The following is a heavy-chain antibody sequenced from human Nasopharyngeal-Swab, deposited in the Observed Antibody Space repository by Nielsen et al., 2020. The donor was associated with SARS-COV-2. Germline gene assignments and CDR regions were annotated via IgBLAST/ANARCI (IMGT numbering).Heavy chain of an antibody. CDR2: IYYSGST. J-gene: IGHJ6*02. Sequence: SETLSLTCTVSGGSISSYYWSWIRQPPGKGLEWIGYIYYSGSTNYNPSLKSRVTISVDTSKNQFSLKVSSVTAADTAVYYCAGKSGSYYYYYGMDVWGQGTTFTVSS. CDR3: AGKSGSYYYYYGMDV. V-gene: IGHV4-59*13. CDR1: GGSISSYY. D-gene: IGHD1-26*01.